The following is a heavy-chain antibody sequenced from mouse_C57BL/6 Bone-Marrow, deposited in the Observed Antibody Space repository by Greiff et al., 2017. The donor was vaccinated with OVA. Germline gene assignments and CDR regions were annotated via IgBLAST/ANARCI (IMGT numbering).Heavy chain of an antibody. CDR3: TRPDYSAFDY. CDR2: IDPETGGT. CDR1: GYTFTDYE. Sequence: LQESGAELVRPGASVTLSCKASGYTFTDYEMHWVKQTPVHGLAWIGVIDPETGGTAYTQKFKGKAILTADKSSSTAYMELRSLTSEDSAVYYCTRPDYSAFDYWGQGTTLTVSS. V-gene: IGHV1-15*01. D-gene: IGHD2-12*01. J-gene: IGHJ2*01.